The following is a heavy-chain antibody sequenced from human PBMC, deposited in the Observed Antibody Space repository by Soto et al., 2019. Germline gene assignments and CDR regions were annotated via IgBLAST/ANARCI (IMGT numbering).Heavy chain of an antibody. D-gene: IGHD4-17*01. Sequence: SETLSLTCTVSGGSISSYYWSWIRQPPGKGLEWIGYIYYSGSTNYNPSLKSRVTISVDTSKNQFSLKLSSVTAADTAVYYCAREEPHGDYYFVYWGQGTLVTVSS. CDR2: IYYSGST. V-gene: IGHV4-59*01. J-gene: IGHJ4*02. CDR1: GGSISSYY. CDR3: AREEPHGDYYFVY.